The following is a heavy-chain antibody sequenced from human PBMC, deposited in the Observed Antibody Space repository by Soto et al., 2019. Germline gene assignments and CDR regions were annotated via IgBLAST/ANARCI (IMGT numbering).Heavy chain of an antibody. D-gene: IGHD6-19*01. CDR1: GYTFTSFA. Sequence: ASVKVSCKASGYTFTSFAMHWVPQAPGQRLEWMGWINAGNGNTEYSQKFQGRVTITRDTSASTAYMELSSLRSEDTAVYYCARVRIAVAGTVFDYWGQGTLVTVSS. CDR3: ARVRIAVAGTVFDY. CDR2: INAGNGNT. V-gene: IGHV1-3*01. J-gene: IGHJ4*02.